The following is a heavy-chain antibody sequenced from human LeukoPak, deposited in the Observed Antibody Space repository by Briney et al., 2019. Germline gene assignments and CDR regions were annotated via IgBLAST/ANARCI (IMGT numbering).Heavy chain of an antibody. Sequence: SETQSLTCTVSGGSISSGDYYWSWIRQPPGKGLEWIGYIYYSGSTYYNPSLKSRVTISVDTSKNQFSLKLSSVTAADTAVYYCARDLTVTTRHAAFDIWGQGTMVTISS. J-gene: IGHJ3*02. D-gene: IGHD4-11*01. CDR3: ARDLTVTTRHAAFDI. CDR1: GGSISSGDYY. V-gene: IGHV4-30-4*01. CDR2: IYYSGST.